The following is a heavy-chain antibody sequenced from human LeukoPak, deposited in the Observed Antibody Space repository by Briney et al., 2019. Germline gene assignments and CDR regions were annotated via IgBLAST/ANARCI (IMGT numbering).Heavy chain of an antibody. CDR3: ARDGSYYGSGSYRGLDY. CDR1: GFTFSSYG. J-gene: IGHJ4*02. V-gene: IGHV3-33*08. CDR2: IWNDGSHK. Sequence: PGGSLRLSCAASGFTFSSYGMHWVRQAPGRGLEWVAVIWNDGSHKYYADSVKGRFTISRDNSKNTLYLQMNSLRAEDTAVYYCARDGSYYGSGSYRGLDYWGQGTLVTVSS. D-gene: IGHD3-10*01.